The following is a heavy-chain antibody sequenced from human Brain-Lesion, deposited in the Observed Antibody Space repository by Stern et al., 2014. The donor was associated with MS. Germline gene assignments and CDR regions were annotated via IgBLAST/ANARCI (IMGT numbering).Heavy chain of an antibody. CDR3: ATLSPGAGGNYCRHFDY. CDR1: GYTLTELS. D-gene: IGHD1-26*01. J-gene: IGHJ4*02. V-gene: IGHV1-24*01. Sequence: VQLVESGAEVKKPGASVKVSCKVSGYTLTELSMHWVRQAPRQGLEWMGGFDPEDGKTIYAQKFQGRVTMTEDTTTDTAYMELSSLRSEDTAVYYCATLSPGAGGNYCRHFDYWGQGTLVTVSS. CDR2: FDPEDGKT.